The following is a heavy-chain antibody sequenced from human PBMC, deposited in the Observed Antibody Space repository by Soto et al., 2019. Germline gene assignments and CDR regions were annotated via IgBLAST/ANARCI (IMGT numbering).Heavy chain of an antibody. Sequence: EVQLVESGGNLVKPGGSLRLSCAVSGFTFNNAWMNWVRQAPGKGLEWVGRIKSKTDGGATDYAAPVKARFTISRDDSRDTLYLQMDSMKTEDTAVYYCTTTLYYYDNGGDTWLGYWGRGTLVTVSS. J-gene: IGHJ4*02. D-gene: IGHD3-22*01. CDR2: IKSKTDGGAT. CDR1: GFTFNNAW. V-gene: IGHV3-15*07. CDR3: TTTLYYYDNGGDTWLGY.